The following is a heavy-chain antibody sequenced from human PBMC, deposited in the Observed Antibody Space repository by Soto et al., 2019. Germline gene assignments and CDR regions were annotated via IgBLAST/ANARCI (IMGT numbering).Heavy chain of an antibody. V-gene: IGHV3-23*01. CDR3: AKDWTHLDI. D-gene: IGHD3-3*01. CDR2: IRGSADST. J-gene: IGHJ5*02. Sequence: EVQLLESGGNLVPPGGSLRLSCAASGFIFRDYAMNWVRQAPGKGLEWVSLIRGSADSTYYAGSVRGRFTISRDDSKSTLYLQMDRLRGEDTAIYYCAKDWTHLDIWGQGTLVTVSS. CDR1: GFIFRDYA.